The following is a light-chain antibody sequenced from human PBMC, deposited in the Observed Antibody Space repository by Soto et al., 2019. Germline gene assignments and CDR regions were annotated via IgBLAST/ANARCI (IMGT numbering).Light chain of an antibody. V-gene: IGKV3-20*01. CDR3: EQYDRSPLT. CDR1: QSVSSSY. CDR2: GAS. Sequence: EIVLTQSPGTLSLSPGERATLSCRASQSVSSSYLSWYQQTPGQAPRLLIYGASSRATGIPERFSGSGSGTDFTLNISRLEREDFTVYYCEQYDRSPLTFGGGAQVEIK. J-gene: IGKJ4*01.